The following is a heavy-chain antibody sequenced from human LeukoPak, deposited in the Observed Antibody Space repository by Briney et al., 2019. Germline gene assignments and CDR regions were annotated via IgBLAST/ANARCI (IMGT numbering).Heavy chain of an antibody. J-gene: IGHJ4*02. D-gene: IGHD3-22*01. CDR3: TTEYYYDSSGLFDY. CDR2: IKSKTDGGTT. V-gene: IGHV3-15*01. CDR1: GFTFSNAW. Sequence: PGGSLRLSCAPSGFTFSNAWMSWVRQAPGKGLEWVGRIKSKTDGGTTDYAAPVKGRFTISRDDSKNTLYLQMNSLKTEDTAVYYCTTEYYYDSSGLFDYWGRGTLVTVSS.